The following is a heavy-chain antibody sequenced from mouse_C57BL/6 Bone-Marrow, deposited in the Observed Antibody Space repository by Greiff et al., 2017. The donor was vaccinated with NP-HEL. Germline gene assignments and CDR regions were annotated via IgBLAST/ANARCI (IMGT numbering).Heavy chain of an antibody. CDR2: IYPGDGDT. Sequence: VQLQQSGAELVKPGASVKISCKASGYAFSSYWMNWVKQRPGKGLEWIGQIYPGDGDTNYNGKFKGKATLTADKSSSTAYMQLSSLTSEDSAVYFCARGDYDGGAMDYWGQGTSVTVSS. CDR1: GYAFSSYW. CDR3: ARGDYDGGAMDY. J-gene: IGHJ4*01. V-gene: IGHV1-80*01. D-gene: IGHD2-4*01.